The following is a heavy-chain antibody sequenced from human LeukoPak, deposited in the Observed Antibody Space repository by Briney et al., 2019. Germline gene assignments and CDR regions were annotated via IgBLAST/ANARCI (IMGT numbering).Heavy chain of an antibody. CDR3: ARAPYSDY. CDR2: LSGSGITT. Sequence: GSLRLSCAASGFTFSNSAMSWVRQAPGKGLEWVSTLSGSGITTYYADSVKGRFTISRDNSKKTLYLQMNSLRAEDTAVYYCARAPYSDYWGQGTLVTVSS. V-gene: IGHV3-23*01. J-gene: IGHJ4*02. D-gene: IGHD2-21*01. CDR1: GFTFSNSA.